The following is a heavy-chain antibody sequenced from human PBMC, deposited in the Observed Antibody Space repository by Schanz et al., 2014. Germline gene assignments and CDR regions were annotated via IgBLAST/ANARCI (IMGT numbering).Heavy chain of an antibody. CDR1: GFTFSDYY. CDR2: ISGSSIHK. D-gene: IGHD3-3*01. J-gene: IGHJ6*02. Sequence: QVYLVESGGDLVKPGGSLRLSCAASGFTFSDYYMARIRQAPGKGLEWVSHISGSSIHKNYADSVKGRFSISRDNGEASVYLQINSLRVEDTAVYDCARFLARYQYYGVDVWGQGTTVIVSS. V-gene: IGHV3-11*05. CDR3: ARFLARYQYYGVDV.